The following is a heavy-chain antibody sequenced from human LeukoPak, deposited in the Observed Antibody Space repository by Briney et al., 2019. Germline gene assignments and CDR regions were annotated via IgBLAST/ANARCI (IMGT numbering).Heavy chain of an antibody. CDR3: ARTSFGRGYYYDSSGYYKYFQH. J-gene: IGHJ1*01. V-gene: IGHV4-34*01. Sequence: PSETLSLTCAVYGGSFSGYYWSWIRQPPGKGLEWIGKINHSGSTNYNPSLKSRVTISVDTSKNQFSLKLSSVTAADTAVYYCARTSFGRGYYYDSSGYYKYFQHWGQGTLVTVSS. CDR1: GGSFSGYY. CDR2: INHSGST. D-gene: IGHD3-22*01.